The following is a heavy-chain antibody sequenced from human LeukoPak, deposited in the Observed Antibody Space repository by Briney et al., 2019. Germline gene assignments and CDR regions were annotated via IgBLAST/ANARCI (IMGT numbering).Heavy chain of an antibody. V-gene: IGHV3-30*03. CDR2: ISYDGSNK. CDR1: GFTFSNYG. Sequence: GGSLRLSCAASGFTFSNYGIDWVRQAPGKGLELVAAISYDGSNKYYADSVKGRFIISRDNPNNTLYLQMNSLRAEETAVYYCGRGHRFCSRGNCNSPVDYWGQGTLVTVSS. D-gene: IGHD2-15*01. CDR3: GRGHRFCSRGNCNSPVDY. J-gene: IGHJ4*02.